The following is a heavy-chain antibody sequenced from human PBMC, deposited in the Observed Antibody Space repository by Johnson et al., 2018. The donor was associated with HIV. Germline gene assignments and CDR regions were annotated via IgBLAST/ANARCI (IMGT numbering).Heavy chain of an antibody. CDR2: IYSGGST. J-gene: IGHJ3*02. D-gene: IGHD1-26*01. CDR1: GFTFSSYA. Sequence: QVQLVESGGGVVQPGRSLRLSCAASGFTFSSYAMHWVRQAPGKGLEWVSVIYSGGSTYYADSVKGRFTISRDNSKNTLYLQMNSLRAEDTAVYYCAKDRSMDDAFDIWGQGTMVTVSS. CDR3: AKDRSMDDAFDI. V-gene: IGHV3-NL1*01.